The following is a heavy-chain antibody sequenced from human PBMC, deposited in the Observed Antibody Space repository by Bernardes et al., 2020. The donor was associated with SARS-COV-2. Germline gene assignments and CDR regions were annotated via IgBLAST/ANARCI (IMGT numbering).Heavy chain of an antibody. CDR1: GLTFSNYA. CDR3: AKAAPVCYDSSGDENYYGVDV. J-gene: IGHJ6*02. V-gene: IGHV3-30-3*01. D-gene: IGHD3-22*01. CDR2: ISSDANNK. Sequence: GESLTLSCTASGLTFSNYAIHWVRKAPGKGLERVAVISSDANNKYYADSVQRRFTISRDNSKTTLYLEMNSLRAEDTAVYYCAKAAPVCYDSSGDENYYGVDVWGHGTTVTVS.